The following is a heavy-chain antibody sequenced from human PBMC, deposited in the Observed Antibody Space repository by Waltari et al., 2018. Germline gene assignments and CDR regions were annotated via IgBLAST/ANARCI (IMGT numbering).Heavy chain of an antibody. Sequence: QVQLVESGGGVVQPGRSLRLSCAASGFTFSSYAMHWVRQAPGKGMEWVAVISYDGSNKYYADSVKGRFTISRDNSKNTLYLQRNSLRAEDTAVYYCARAMVVTLDYWGQGTLVTVSS. D-gene: IGHD2-21*02. J-gene: IGHJ4*02. CDR2: ISYDGSNK. CDR3: ARAMVVTLDY. V-gene: IGHV3-30-3*01. CDR1: GFTFSSYA.